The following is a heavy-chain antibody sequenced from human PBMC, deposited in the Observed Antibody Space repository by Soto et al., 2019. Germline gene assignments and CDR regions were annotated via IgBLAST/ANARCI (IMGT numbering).Heavy chain of an antibody. CDR1: GYSISSGYY. D-gene: IGHD2-15*01. CDR2: IYHSGST. CDR3: ARGGYCSGGSCYPGIDAFDI. J-gene: IGHJ3*02. V-gene: IGHV4-38-2*01. Sequence: SETLSLTCAVSGYSISSGYYWGWIRQPPGKGLEWIGSIYHSGSTYYNPSLKSRVTISVDTSKNQFSLKLSSVTAADTAVYYCARGGYCSGGSCYPGIDAFDIWGQGTMVT.